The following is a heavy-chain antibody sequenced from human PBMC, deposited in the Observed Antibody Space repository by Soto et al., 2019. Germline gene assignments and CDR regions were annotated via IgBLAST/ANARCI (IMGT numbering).Heavy chain of an antibody. Sequence: ASVKVSCKASGYTFTSYYIHWVRQAPGQGLEWMGIINPSAASASYAQKFQGRVTMTRNTSISTAYMELSSLRSEDTAVYYCASIAARPYYYYMDVWGKGTTVTVSS. J-gene: IGHJ6*03. V-gene: IGHV1-46*01. CDR2: INPSAASA. CDR1: GYTFTSYY. D-gene: IGHD6-6*01. CDR3: ASIAARPYYYYMDV.